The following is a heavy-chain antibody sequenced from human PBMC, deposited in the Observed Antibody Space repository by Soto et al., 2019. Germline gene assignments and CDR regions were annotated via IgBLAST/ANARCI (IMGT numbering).Heavy chain of an antibody. CDR1: GYSFTSYW. CDR3: ARSCSSTSCYTLEGSPTGYYGMDV. D-gene: IGHD2-2*02. J-gene: IGHJ6*02. CDR2: IDPSDSYT. Sequence: GESLKISCKGSGYSFTSYWISWVRQMPGKGLEWMGRIDPSDSYTNYSPSFQGHVTISADKSISTAYLQWSSLKASDTAMYYCARSCSSTSCYTLEGSPTGYYGMDVWGQGTTVTVSS. V-gene: IGHV5-10-1*01.